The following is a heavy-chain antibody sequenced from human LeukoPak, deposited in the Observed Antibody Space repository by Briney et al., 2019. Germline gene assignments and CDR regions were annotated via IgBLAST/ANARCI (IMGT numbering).Heavy chain of an antibody. J-gene: IGHJ4*02. CDR1: GFTFSNYA. CDR3: ARDQVDRIWYFDY. CDR2: ISYDGSDK. D-gene: IGHD1-14*01. V-gene: IGHV3-30-3*01. Sequence: GGSLRLSCAASGFTFSNYAMHWVRQAPGKGLEWVAVISYDGSDKYYADSVKGRFTISRDNSKNTLYLQMNSLRPEDTAVYYCARDQVDRIWYFDYWGQGTLVTVSS.